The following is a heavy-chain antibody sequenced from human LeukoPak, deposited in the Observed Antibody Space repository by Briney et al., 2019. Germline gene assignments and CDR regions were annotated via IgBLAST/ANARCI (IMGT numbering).Heavy chain of an antibody. V-gene: IGHV3-30-3*01. CDR2: VSYDGSNK. J-gene: IGHJ5*02. Sequence: GGSLRLSCAASGFIFSSYATHWVRQAPGKGLEWVAVVSYDGSNKNYADSVRGRFTISRDNSKNTLYLQMNSLRVEDTAVYYCARDRDSSGYYMISGFDPWGQGTLVTVS. D-gene: IGHD3-3*01. CDR1: GFIFSSYA. CDR3: ARDRDSSGYYMISGFDP.